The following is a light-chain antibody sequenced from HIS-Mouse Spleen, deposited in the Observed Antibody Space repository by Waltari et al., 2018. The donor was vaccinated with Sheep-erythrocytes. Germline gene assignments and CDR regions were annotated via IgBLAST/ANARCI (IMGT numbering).Light chain of an antibody. V-gene: IGLV2-23*01. CDR3: CSCASSSTHWV. CDR2: AGS. Sequence: QSARTQPASVSGSPGQSSTISCTGTSSDVGSYNLVSWYQQHPGKAPTPMMYAGSKRPFGFPNRFSGSKSGNTASLTISGLQAEDEADYYCCSCASSSTHWVFGGGTKLTVL. CDR1: SSDVGSYNL. J-gene: IGLJ3*02.